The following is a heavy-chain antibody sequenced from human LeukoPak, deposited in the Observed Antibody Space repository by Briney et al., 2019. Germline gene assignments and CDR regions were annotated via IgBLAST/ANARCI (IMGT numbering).Heavy chain of an antibody. V-gene: IGHV4-59*12. J-gene: IGHJ6*02. CDR1: GGSISSYY. CDR3: ARGPSPPYYYGSGSYFVYYYYGMDV. Sequence: SETLSLTCTVSGGSISSYYWSWIRQPPGKGLEWIGYIYYSGSTNYSPSLKSRVTISVDTSKNQFSLKLSSVTAADTAVYYCARGPSPPYYYGSGSYFVYYYYGMDVWGQGTTVTVSS. D-gene: IGHD3-10*01. CDR2: IYYSGST.